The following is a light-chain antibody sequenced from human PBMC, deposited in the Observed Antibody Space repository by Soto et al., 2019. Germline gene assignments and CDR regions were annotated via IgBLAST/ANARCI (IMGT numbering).Light chain of an antibody. J-gene: IGKJ5*01. CDR2: EAS. CDR1: QSVAGAY. V-gene: IGKV3-20*01. CDR3: QQHGSSPIT. Sequence: DIVMTQSPGTLSLSPGDRATLSCRASQSVAGAYVAWYQQRPGQAPTLLISEASSRATGIPDRFSGSGSGTDFTLTIDRLEPEDFAMYYCQQHGSSPITFGQGTRLDIK.